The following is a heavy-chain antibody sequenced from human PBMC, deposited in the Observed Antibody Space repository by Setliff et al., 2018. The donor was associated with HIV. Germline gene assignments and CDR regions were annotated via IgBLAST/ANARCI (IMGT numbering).Heavy chain of an antibody. Sequence: GASVKVSCKASGYTFSTSGMHWMRQAPGQRLEWMGCINGGSGKIEYSQKFQGRVTFTRDTSASTAYMELSSLRSEDTAVYYCAVPGTFYYYGMDVWGQGTTVTVSS. D-gene: IGHD3-10*02. CDR3: AVPGTFYYYGMDV. V-gene: IGHV1-3*01. J-gene: IGHJ6*02. CDR2: INGGSGKI. CDR1: GYTFSTSG.